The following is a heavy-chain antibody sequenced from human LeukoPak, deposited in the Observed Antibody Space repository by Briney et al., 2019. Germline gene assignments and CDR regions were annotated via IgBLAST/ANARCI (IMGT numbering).Heavy chain of an antibody. Sequence: GGSLRLSCAASGFPFSDYVMHWVRQAPGKGLEWVAVIRYDGNNKYYADSVKGRFTISRDNSKNTLYLQMNSLESEDTAVYYCAKDRWGAVASFDYWGQGTLVTVSS. D-gene: IGHD6-19*01. J-gene: IGHJ4*02. CDR1: GFPFSDYV. V-gene: IGHV3-30*02. CDR3: AKDRWGAVASFDY. CDR2: IRYDGNNK.